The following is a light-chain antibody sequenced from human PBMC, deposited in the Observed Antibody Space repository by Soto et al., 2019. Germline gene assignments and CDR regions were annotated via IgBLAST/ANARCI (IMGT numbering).Light chain of an antibody. CDR1: QSVSSN. Sequence: EIVMTQSPATLSVSPGERATLSCRASQSVSSNLAWYQQQPGQAPRLLIYGASTRATGIPARFSGSGSGTEFTLTISSLQSEDFAVYYCQQYNNWPNTFGQGTKVEIK. V-gene: IGKV3-15*01. CDR3: QQYNNWPNT. J-gene: IGKJ1*01. CDR2: GAS.